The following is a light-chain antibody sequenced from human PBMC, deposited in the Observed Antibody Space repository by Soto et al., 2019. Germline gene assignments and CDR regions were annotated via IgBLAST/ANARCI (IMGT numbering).Light chain of an antibody. Sequence: DIQMTQSPSSLSASVGDRVTITCRASQSISTYVNWYQQKPGKAPKLLIYAASSLRSGAPSRFSGGGSGTDFTLTISSLQSEDVAIYYCQQYFTTPLFGQGTRLEI. V-gene: IGKV1-39*01. CDR1: QSISTY. CDR3: QQYFTTPL. CDR2: AAS. J-gene: IGKJ5*01.